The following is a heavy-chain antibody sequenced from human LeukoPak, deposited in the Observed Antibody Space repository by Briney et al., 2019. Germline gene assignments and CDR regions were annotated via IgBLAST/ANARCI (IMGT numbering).Heavy chain of an antibody. CDR3: ARDALITMIVVGRIDY. V-gene: IGHV3-30-3*01. D-gene: IGHD3-22*01. Sequence: PGGSLRLSCAASGFTFSSYAMHWVRQAPGKGLEWVAVISYDGSNKYYADSVKGRFTISRDNSKNTLYLQMNSLRAEDTAVYYCARDALITMIVVGRIDYWGQGTLVTVSS. J-gene: IGHJ4*02. CDR1: GFTFSSYA. CDR2: ISYDGSNK.